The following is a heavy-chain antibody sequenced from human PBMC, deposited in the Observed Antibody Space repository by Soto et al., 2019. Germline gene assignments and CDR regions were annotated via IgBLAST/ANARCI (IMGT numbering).Heavy chain of an antibody. D-gene: IGHD5-18*01. CDR1: GGSISSGDYY. V-gene: IGHV4-30-4*01. Sequence: PSETLSLTCTVSGGSISSGDYYWSWIRQPPGKGLEWIGYIYYSGSTYYNPSLKSRVTISVDTSKNQFSLELSSVTDADPAVYYCARAVYSYGYYGMDVWGQGTTVTAP. CDR2: IYYSGST. CDR3: ARAVYSYGYYGMDV. J-gene: IGHJ6*02.